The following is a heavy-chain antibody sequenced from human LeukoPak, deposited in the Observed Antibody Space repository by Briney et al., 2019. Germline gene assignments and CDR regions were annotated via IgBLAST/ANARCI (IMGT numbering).Heavy chain of an antibody. D-gene: IGHD4/OR15-4a*01. CDR2: AHYSGGA. Sequence: KASETLSLTCTVSGLSITNYYGSWIRQSPAKGLEWIGYAHYSGGANSDPSLKHRVTISLDTSKNQFSLKLSSVTATDTAVYYCARASYSHDGAFNDLFDSWGEGTLVTVSS. CDR1: GLSITNYY. CDR3: ARASYSHDGAFNDLFDS. V-gene: IGHV4-59*01. J-gene: IGHJ4*02.